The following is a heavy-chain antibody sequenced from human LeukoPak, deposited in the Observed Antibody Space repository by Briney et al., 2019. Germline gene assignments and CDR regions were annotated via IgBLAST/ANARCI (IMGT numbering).Heavy chain of an antibody. V-gene: IGHV1-46*01. CDR2: INPSGGSR. J-gene: IGHJ3*02. Sequence: ASVKVSCKASGYTFTSYYMHWVRQAPGQGLEWMGRINPSGGSRSYAQKFQGRVTMTRDTSTSTVYMELSSLSSEDTAVYYCARGGRERYSSGWTDAFDIWGQGTMVTVSS. CDR3: ARGGRERYSSGWTDAFDI. D-gene: IGHD6-19*01. CDR1: GYTFTSYY.